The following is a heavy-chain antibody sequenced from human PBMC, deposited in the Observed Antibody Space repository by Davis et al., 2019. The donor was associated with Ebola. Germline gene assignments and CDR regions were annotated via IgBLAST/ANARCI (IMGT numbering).Heavy chain of an antibody. CDR3: VRDNRRGYGMDV. V-gene: IGHV3-48*02. Sequence: GESLKISCEASGFAFSRDWMTWVRQAPGKGLDWISYISGGSRTIYYADSVKGRFTISRDNAKNSLYLQMNSLRDEDTAVYYCVRDNRRGYGMDVWGQGTTVTVSS. J-gene: IGHJ6*02. CDR2: ISGGSRTI. CDR1: GFAFSRDW.